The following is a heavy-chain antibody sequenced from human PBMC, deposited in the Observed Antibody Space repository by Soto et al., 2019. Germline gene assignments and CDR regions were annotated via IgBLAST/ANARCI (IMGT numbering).Heavy chain of an antibody. CDR3: AKGRSGSASGPRRVDS. CDR2: ISGGGDTT. J-gene: IGHJ4*02. Sequence: EVQLLESGGGLVQPGGSLRLSCAASGFTFNNYAMTWVRQAPGKGLEWVSAISGGGDTTSYADSVKGRFTVSRDGSKNTLYLQMSSLRAEDTALYYCAKGRSGSASGPRRVDSWGQGTLVTVPP. CDR1: GFTFNNYA. V-gene: IGHV3-23*01. D-gene: IGHD3-10*01.